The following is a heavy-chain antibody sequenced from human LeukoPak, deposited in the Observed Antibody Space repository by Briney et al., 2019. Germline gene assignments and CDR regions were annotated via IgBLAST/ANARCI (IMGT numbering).Heavy chain of an antibody. CDR3: AGRLWRRDGYNLSAFDI. V-gene: IGHV4-59*01. J-gene: IGHJ3*02. Sequence: SETLSLTCTVSGGSISSYYWNWIRQPPGKGREWIRYIYYSGSNNYNPSLKSRVTISVDTSKNQFSLKLSSVTAADTAVYYCAGRLWRRDGYNLSAFDIWGQGTMVTVSS. CDR1: GGSISSYY. CDR2: IYYSGSN. D-gene: IGHD5-24*01.